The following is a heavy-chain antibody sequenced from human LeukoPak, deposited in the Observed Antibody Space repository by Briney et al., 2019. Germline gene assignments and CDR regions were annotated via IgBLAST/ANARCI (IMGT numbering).Heavy chain of an antibody. CDR3: ARKRYSSSSPYYFDY. V-gene: IGHV4-38-2*02. CDR2: IYHSEST. J-gene: IGHJ4*02. D-gene: IGHD6-6*01. Sequence: SETLSLTCIVSGYSISSGYYWGWIRQPPGKGLEWIGSIYHSESTYYNPSLKSRVIISVDTSKNQFSLKLSSVTAADTAVYYCARKRYSSSSPYYFDYWGQGTLVTVSS. CDR1: GYSISSGYY.